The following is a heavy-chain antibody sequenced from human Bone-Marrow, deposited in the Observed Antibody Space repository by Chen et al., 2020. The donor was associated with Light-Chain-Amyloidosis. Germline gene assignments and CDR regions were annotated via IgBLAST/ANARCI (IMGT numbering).Heavy chain of an antibody. CDR1: GYTFTSYD. V-gene: IGHV1-8*01. Sequence: QVQLVQSGAEVKKPGASVKVSCKASGYTFTSYDINWVRQATGQGLEWMGWMNPNSGNTGYAQKVQGRVTMTRNTSISTAYMELSSLRSEDTAVYYCARGGITIVGVVIGRYYYMDVWGKGTTVTVSS. CDR3: ARGGITIVGVVIGRYYYMDV. D-gene: IGHD3-3*01. J-gene: IGHJ6*03. CDR2: MNPNSGNT.